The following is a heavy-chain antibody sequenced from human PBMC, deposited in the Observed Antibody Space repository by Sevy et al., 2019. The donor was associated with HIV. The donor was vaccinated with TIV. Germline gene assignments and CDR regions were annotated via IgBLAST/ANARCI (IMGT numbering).Heavy chain of an antibody. D-gene: IGHD5-18*01. CDR3: AKAGVDTAMVQWPYMDV. CDR1: GFTFDDYA. J-gene: IGHJ6*03. Sequence: GGSLRLSCAASGFTFDDYAMHWVRQAPGKGLEWVSGISWNSGNIGYADSVKGRFTTSRDKAKNSLYLQMNSLRVEDTAFYYCAKAGVDTAMVQWPYMDVWGKGTTVTVSS. V-gene: IGHV3-9*01. CDR2: ISWNSGNI.